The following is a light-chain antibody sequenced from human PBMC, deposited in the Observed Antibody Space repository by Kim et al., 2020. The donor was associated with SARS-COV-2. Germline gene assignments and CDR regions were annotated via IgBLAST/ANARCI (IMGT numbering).Light chain of an antibody. J-gene: IGLJ2*01. CDR2: DNK. CDR3: GTWDNSLSAGV. Sequence: GTISRSGTTFNIRNHYVSWYQLVPGTAPKLLIYDNKKRPSGIPYRFSGLTSGPSATLSITGLQTGDEAGYYCGTWDNSLSAGVFGGGTKLTVL. V-gene: IGLV1-51*01. CDR1: TFNIRNHY.